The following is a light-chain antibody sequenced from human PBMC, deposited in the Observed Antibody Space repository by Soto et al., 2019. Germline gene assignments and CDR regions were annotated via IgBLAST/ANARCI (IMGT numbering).Light chain of an antibody. CDR1: YSNIGNNF. CDR3: GTWDISLSAVV. Sequence: QAVVTQPPSVSAAPGQKVTISCSGNYSNIGNNFVFWCQQLPGTAPKLLIHDNNKRPTGIPDRFSGSKSGTSATLDITGLQTGDEADYFCGTWDISLSAVVFGGGTKLTVL. J-gene: IGLJ2*01. V-gene: IGLV1-51*01. CDR2: DNN.